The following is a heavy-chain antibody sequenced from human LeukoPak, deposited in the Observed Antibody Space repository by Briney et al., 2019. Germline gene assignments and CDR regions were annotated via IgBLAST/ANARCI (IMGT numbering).Heavy chain of an antibody. J-gene: IGHJ4*02. CDR3: ARELASGD. CDR2: INTDGNST. CDR1: GFTFSAYW. D-gene: IGHD6-13*01. V-gene: IGHV3-74*01. Sequence: GGSLRLSCAASGFTFSAYWMHWVRQAPGKGLVWVSQINTDGNSTTYADSVKGRFTVSRDNAKNTLYLQMNSLRAEDTAVYYCARELASGDWGQGTLVTVSS.